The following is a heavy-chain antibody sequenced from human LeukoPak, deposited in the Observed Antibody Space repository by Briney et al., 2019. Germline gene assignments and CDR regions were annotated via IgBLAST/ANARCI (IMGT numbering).Heavy chain of an antibody. V-gene: IGHV3-9*01. CDR1: GFTLDDYA. J-gene: IGHJ3*02. D-gene: IGHD4-17*01. Sequence: GGSLRLSCAASGFTLDDYAMHWVRQAPGKGLEWVSGISWNSGSIGYADSVKGRFTISRDNAKNSLYLQMNSLRAEDTALYYCAKDIFDYGALDNAFDIWGQGTMVTVSS. CDR3: AKDIFDYGALDNAFDI. CDR2: ISWNSGSI.